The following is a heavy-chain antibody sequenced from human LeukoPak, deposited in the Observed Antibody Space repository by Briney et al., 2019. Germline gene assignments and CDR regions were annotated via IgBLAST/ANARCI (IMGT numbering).Heavy chain of an antibody. CDR3: AREGEYYYDSSGYLDY. V-gene: IGHV3-48*01. D-gene: IGHD3-22*01. CDR2: ISSSSSTI. Sequence: PGGSLRLSCAASGFTFSSYSMNWVRQAPGKGLEWVSYISSSSSTIYYADSVKGRFTISRDNAKNSLYLQMNSLRAEDTAVYYCAREGEYYYDSSGYLDYWGQGTLVTVSS. CDR1: GFTFSSYS. J-gene: IGHJ4*02.